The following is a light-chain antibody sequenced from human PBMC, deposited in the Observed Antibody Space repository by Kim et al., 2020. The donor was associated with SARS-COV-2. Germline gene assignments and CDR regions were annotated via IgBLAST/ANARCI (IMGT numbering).Light chain of an antibody. CDR2: AAS. V-gene: IGKV1-39*01. CDR3: QQSYSTPLT. CDR1: QSISSY. Sequence: ASVWDRVTITCRASQSISSYLNWYQQKPGKAPKLLIYAASSLQSGVPSRFSGSGSGTDFTLTISSLQPEDFATYYCQQSYSTPLTFGGGTKVDIK. J-gene: IGKJ4*01.